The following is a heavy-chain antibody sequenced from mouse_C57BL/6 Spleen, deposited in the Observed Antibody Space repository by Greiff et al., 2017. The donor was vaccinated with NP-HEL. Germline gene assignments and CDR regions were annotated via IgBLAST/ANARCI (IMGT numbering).Heavy chain of an antibody. Sequence: EVQRVESGGGLVKPGGSLKLSCAASGFTFSDYGMHWVRPAPEKGLEWVAYISSGSSTIYYADTVKGRFPISRDNAKNTVFLQMTRLRSTDTAMYYCAGGYGNSYYYDYWGQGTTLTVSS. J-gene: IGHJ2*01. CDR1: GFTFSDYG. CDR2: ISSGSSTI. D-gene: IGHD1-1*01. CDR3: AGGYGNSYYYDY. V-gene: IGHV5-17*01.